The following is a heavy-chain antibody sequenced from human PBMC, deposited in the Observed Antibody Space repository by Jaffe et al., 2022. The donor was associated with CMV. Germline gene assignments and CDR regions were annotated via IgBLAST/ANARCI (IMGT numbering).Heavy chain of an antibody. CDR1: GFTFDDYA. J-gene: IGHJ6*02. CDR3: AKDPAPTVTGGMDV. Sequence: EVQLVESGGGLVQPGRSLRLSCAASGFTFDDYAMHWVRQAPGKGLEWVSGISWNSGSIGYADSVKGRFTISRDNAKNSLYLQMNSLRAEDTALYYCAKDPAPTVTGGMDVWGQGTTVTVSS. V-gene: IGHV3-9*01. D-gene: IGHD4-4*01. CDR2: ISWNSGSI.